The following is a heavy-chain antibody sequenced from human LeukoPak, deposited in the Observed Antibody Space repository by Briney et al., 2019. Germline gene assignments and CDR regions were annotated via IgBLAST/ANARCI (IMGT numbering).Heavy chain of an antibody. CDR2: INHSGST. Sequence: SETLSLTCAVYGGSFSGYYWSWIRQPPGKGLEWIGEINHSGSTNYNPSLKSRVTISVDTSKNQLSLKLSSVTAADTAVYYCASRLKTTGYRYDYWGQGTLVTVSS. CDR1: GGSFSGYY. CDR3: ASRLKTTGYRYDY. J-gene: IGHJ4*02. D-gene: IGHD4-17*01. V-gene: IGHV4-34*01.